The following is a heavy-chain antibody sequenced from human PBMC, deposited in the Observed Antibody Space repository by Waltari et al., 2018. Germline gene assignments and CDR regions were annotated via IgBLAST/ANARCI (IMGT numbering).Heavy chain of an antibody. D-gene: IGHD1-1*01. Sequence: QVQLVQSGAEVKKPGASVKVSCKASGYTFTGSYMHWVRQAPGQGLEWMGRINPNSGGTNYAQKFQGRVTMTRDTSISTAYMELSWLRSDDTAMYYCARDGPNEGDAFDIWGQGTMVTVSS. CDR3: ARDGPNEGDAFDI. CDR2: INPNSGGT. J-gene: IGHJ3*02. CDR1: GYTFTGSY. V-gene: IGHV1-2*06.